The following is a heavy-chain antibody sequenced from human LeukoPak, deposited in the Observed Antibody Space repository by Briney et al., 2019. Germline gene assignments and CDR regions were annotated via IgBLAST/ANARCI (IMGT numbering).Heavy chain of an antibody. J-gene: IGHJ5*02. CDR1: GFTFSSYA. D-gene: IGHD5-18*01. CDR2: ISGSDGGT. Sequence: GGSLRLSCAASGFTFSSYAMSWVRQAPGKGLEWVSAISGSDGGTYYADSVKGRFTISRDNSKNMLSLQMNTLRAEDTAIYYCAKGYTFGPNWFDPWGQGALVTVSS. V-gene: IGHV3-23*01. CDR3: AKGYTFGPNWFDP.